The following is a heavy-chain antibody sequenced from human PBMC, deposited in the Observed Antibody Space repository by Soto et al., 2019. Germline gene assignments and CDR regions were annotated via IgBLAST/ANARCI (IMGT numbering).Heavy chain of an antibody. CDR1: CGSIISSSYY. D-gene: IGHD6-6*01. V-gene: IGHV4-39*01. CDR2: IYYSGST. J-gene: IGHJ6*02. CDR3: AGLRAARQYYYYGMDV. Sequence: SETVSLTCTFSCGSIISSSYYWGWIRQPPGKGLEWIGSIYYSGSTYYNPSLKSRVTISVDTSKNQFSLKLSSVTAADTAVYYRAGLRAARQYYYYGMDVWGQGTTVTVSS.